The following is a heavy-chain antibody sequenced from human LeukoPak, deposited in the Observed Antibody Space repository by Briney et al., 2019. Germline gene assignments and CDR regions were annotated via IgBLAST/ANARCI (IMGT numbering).Heavy chain of an antibody. CDR1: GGSFSGYY. Sequence: PSETLSLTCAAYGGSFSGYYWSWIRQPPGKGLEWIGEINHSGSTNYNPSLKSRVTISVDTSKNQFSLKLSSVTAADTAVYYCARGRHPYSYGPFGYWGQGTLVTVSS. J-gene: IGHJ4*02. V-gene: IGHV4-34*01. D-gene: IGHD5-18*01. CDR3: ARGRHPYSYGPFGY. CDR2: INHSGST.